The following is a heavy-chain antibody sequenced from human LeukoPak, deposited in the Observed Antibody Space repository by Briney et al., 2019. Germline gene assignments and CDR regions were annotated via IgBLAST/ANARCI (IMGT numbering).Heavy chain of an antibody. D-gene: IGHD1-7*01. Sequence: GGSLRLSCAASAFPFRNYAMHWLRQAPGKGLEWVAVIASDGNDKHLADSVKGRFTISRDNSRNTLFLQMNSLRPEDTAVYYCAKDRGRTGATGGFDYWGQGTLVTVSS. CDR1: AFPFRNYA. CDR3: AKDRGRTGATGGFDY. J-gene: IGHJ4*02. CDR2: IASDGNDK. V-gene: IGHV3-30*18.